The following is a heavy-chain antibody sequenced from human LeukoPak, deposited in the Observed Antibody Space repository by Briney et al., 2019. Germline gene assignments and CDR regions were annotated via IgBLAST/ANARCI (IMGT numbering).Heavy chain of an antibody. CDR2: ISSSSSYI. J-gene: IGHJ4*02. CDR1: GFTFSSYS. Sequence: GGSLRLSCAASGFTFSSYSMNWVRQAPGKGLEWVSSISSSSSYIYYADSVKGRFTISRDNAKNSLYLQMNSLKTKDTAVYYCGTIVVVTGYIDYWGQGTLVTVSS. D-gene: IGHD2-21*02. CDR3: GTIVVVTGYIDY. V-gene: IGHV3-21*03.